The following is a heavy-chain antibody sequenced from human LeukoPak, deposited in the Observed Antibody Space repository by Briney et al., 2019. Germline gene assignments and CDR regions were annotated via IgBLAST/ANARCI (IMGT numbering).Heavy chain of an antibody. V-gene: IGHV4-39*07. CDR3: ATRENIVGANWFDP. CDR1: GGSVSSSSYY. Sequence: SETLSLTCSVSGGSVSSSSYYWGWIRQPPGKGLEWIGSIYYSGRTYYNPSLKRRVTISVDTSKNQFSLKLTSVTAADTAVYYCATRENIVGANWFDPWGQGTLVTVSS. J-gene: IGHJ5*02. CDR2: IYYSGRT. D-gene: IGHD1-26*01.